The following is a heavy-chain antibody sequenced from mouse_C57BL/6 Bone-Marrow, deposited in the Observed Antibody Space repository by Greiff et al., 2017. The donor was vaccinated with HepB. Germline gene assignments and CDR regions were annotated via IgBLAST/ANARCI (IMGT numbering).Heavy chain of an antibody. V-gene: IGHV14-4*01. D-gene: IGHD1-1*01. J-gene: IGHJ2*01. CDR1: GFNIKDDY. CDR2: IDPENGDT. Sequence: EVQVVESGAELVRPGASVKLSCTASGFNIKDDYMHWVKQRHEQGLEWIGLIDPENGDTEYASKFQGKATITADTSSNTAYLQLSSLTSEDTAVYYYTSYYYGSSDYWGQGTTLTVSS. CDR3: TSYYYGSSDY.